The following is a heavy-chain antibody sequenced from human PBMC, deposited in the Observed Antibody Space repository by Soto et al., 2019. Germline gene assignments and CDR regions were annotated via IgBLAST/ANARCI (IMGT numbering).Heavy chain of an antibody. CDR3: ARQSPGDSYALYYFDY. J-gene: IGHJ4*02. V-gene: IGHV1-46*01. Sequence: ASVKVSCKASGYTFTSYYMHWVRQAPGQGLEWMGIINPSGGSTSYAQKFQGRVTMTRDTSTSTVYMELSSLRSEDTAVYYCARQSPGDSYALYYFDYWGQGTLVTSPQ. D-gene: IGHD5-18*01. CDR2: INPSGGST. CDR1: GYTFTSYY.